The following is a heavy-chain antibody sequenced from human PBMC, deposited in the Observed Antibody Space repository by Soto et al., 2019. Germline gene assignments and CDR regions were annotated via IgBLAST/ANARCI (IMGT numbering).Heavy chain of an antibody. CDR1: GYTFTSYG. V-gene: IGHV1-18*01. Sequence: ASVKVSCKASGYTFTSYGISWVRQAPGQGLEWMGWISAYNGNTNYAQKLQGRVTMTTDTSTSTAYMELRSLRSDDTAVYYCARHNNRFLEGPARGWFDPWGQGTLVTVSS. CDR2: ISAYNGNT. D-gene: IGHD3-3*01. CDR3: ARHNNRFLEGPARGWFDP. J-gene: IGHJ5*02.